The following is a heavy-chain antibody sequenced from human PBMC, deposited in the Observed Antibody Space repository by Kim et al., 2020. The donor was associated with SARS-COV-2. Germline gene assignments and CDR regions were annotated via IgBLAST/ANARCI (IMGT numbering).Heavy chain of an antibody. J-gene: IGHJ6*02. CDR3: ARAAGIAAAGLQLYYYYYGMDV. V-gene: IGHV3-21*01. CDR1: GFTFSSYS. Sequence: GGSLRLSCAASGFTFSSYSMNWVRQAPGKGLEWVSSISSSSSYIYYADSVKGRFTISRDNAKNSLYLQMNSLRAEDTAVYYCARAAGIAAAGLQLYYYYYGMDVWGQGTTVTVSS. D-gene: IGHD6-13*01. CDR2: ISSSSSYI.